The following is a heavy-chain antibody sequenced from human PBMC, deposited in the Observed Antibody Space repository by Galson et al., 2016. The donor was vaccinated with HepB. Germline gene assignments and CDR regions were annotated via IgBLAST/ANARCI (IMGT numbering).Heavy chain of an antibody. Sequence: TSTYTNYADSVKGRFTVSRDNAKNSLYLQMNTLRAEDTAIYYCARDRGSYCGGDCSDYYFDYWGQGTLVTVSS. CDR2: TSTYT. CDR3: ARDRGSYCGGDCSDYYFDY. D-gene: IGHD2-21*02. J-gene: IGHJ4*02. V-gene: IGHV3-11*06.